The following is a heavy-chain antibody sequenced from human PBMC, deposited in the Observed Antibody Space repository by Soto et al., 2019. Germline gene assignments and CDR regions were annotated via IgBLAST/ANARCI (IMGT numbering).Heavy chain of an antibody. V-gene: IGHV4-39*01. CDR1: GGSIGSSSYY. J-gene: IGHJ5*02. CDR3: ARLSDFWSGYSNWFDP. CDR2: IYYSGST. Sequence: SETLSLTCTVSGGSIGSSSYYWGWIRQPPGKGLEWIGSIYYSGSTYYNPSLKSRVTISVDTSKNQFSLKLSSVTAADTAVYYCARLSDFWSGYSNWFDPWGQGTLVTVSS. D-gene: IGHD3-3*01.